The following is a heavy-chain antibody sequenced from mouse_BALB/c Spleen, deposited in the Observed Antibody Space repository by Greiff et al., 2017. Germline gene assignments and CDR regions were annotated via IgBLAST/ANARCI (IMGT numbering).Heavy chain of an antibody. CDR1: GFTFSSFG. CDR2: ISSGSSTI. J-gene: IGHJ2*01. V-gene: IGHV5-17*02. CDR3: ARSRGNFDY. D-gene: IGHD3-3*01. Sequence: EVKLMESGGGLVQPGGSRKLSCAASGFTFSSFGMHWVRQAPENGLEWVAYISSGSSTIYYADTVKGRFTISRDNPKNTLFLQMTSLRSEDTAMYYCARSRGNFDYWGQGTTLTVSS.